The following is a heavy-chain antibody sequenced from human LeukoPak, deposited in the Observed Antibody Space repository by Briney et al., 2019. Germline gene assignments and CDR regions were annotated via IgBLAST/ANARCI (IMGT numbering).Heavy chain of an antibody. CDR3: ARSGSGYLNYFDY. D-gene: IGHD3-22*01. V-gene: IGHV4-34*01. J-gene: IGHJ4*02. Sequence: SETLSLTCAVYGGSFSGYYWSWIRQPPGKGLEWIGSIYYSGSTYYNPSLKSRVTISVDTSKNQFSLKLSSVTAADAAVYYCARSGSGYLNYFDYWGQGTLVTVSS. CDR2: IYYSGST. CDR1: GGSFSGYY.